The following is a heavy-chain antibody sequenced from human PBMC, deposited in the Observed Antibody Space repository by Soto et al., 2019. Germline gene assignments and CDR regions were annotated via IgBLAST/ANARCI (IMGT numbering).Heavy chain of an antibody. Sequence: LRLSCAASGFTFSSYWMSWVRQAPGKGLEWVANIKQDGSEKYYVDSVKGRFTISRDNAKNSLYLQMNSLRAEDTAVYYCARDRFVSWYYGMDVWGQGTTVTVSS. D-gene: IGHD3-3*01. CDR1: GFTFSSYW. CDR3: ARDRFVSWYYGMDV. V-gene: IGHV3-7*03. J-gene: IGHJ6*02. CDR2: IKQDGSEK.